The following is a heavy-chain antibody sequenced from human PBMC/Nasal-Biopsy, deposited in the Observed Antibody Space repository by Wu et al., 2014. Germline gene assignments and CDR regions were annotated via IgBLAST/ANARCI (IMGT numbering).Heavy chain of an antibody. V-gene: IGHV3-48*01. CDR1: GFTFSSYS. CDR3: ARDLPGRQYGWFDP. D-gene: IGHD2-2*01. J-gene: IGHJ5*02. Sequence: LRLSCAASGFTFSSYSMNWVRQAPGKGLQWLSYISSDSKNTYYADSVRGRFTVSRDNAKNSLYLQMNSLRAEDTAVYFCARDLPGRQYGWFDPWGQGTLVTVSS. CDR2: ISSDSKNT.